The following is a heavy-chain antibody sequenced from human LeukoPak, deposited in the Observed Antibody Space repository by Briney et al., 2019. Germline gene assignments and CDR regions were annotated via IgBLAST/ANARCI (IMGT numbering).Heavy chain of an antibody. Sequence: ASVKVSCKVSGYTLTELSMHWVRQAPGKGLEWMGGFDPEDGETIYAQKFQGRVTVTEDTSTDTAYMELSSLRSEDTAVYYCARDARIAVGSYYYYGMDVWGQGTTVTVSS. V-gene: IGHV1-24*01. CDR3: ARDARIAVGSYYYYGMDV. D-gene: IGHD6-19*01. CDR2: FDPEDGET. J-gene: IGHJ6*02. CDR1: GYTLTELS.